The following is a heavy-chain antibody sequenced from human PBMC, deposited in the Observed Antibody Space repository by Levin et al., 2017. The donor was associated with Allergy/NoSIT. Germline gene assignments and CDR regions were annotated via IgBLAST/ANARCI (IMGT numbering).Heavy chain of an antibody. V-gene: IGHV1-8*01. CDR1: GYTFTSYD. D-gene: IGHD5-18*01. CDR2: MNPNSGNT. Sequence: ASVKVSCKASGYTFTSYDINWVRQATGQGLEWMGWMNPNSGNTGYAQKFQGRVTMTRNTSISTAYMELSSLRSEDTAVYYCARVEYSYGKYYFDYWGQGTLVTVSS. J-gene: IGHJ4*02. CDR3: ARVEYSYGKYYFDY.